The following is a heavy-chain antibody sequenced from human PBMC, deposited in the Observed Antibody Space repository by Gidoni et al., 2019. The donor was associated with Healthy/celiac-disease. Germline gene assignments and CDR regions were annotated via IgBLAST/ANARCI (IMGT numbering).Heavy chain of an antibody. V-gene: IGHV4-34*01. CDR3: ATMSKLWRNSPFFDY. D-gene: IGHD5-18*01. Sequence: QVQLQQWGAGLLKPSETLSLTCAVYGGSFSGYYWSWIRQPPGKGLEWIGEINHSGSTNYNPSLKSRVTISVDTSKNQFSLKLSSVTAADTAVYYCATMSKLWRNSPFFDYWGQGTLVTVSS. CDR1: GGSFSGYY. CDR2: INHSGST. J-gene: IGHJ4*02.